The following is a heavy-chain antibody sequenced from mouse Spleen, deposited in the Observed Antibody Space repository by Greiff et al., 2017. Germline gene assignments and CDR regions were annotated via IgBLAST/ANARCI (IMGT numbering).Heavy chain of an antibody. CDR1: GFTFSSYG. CDR3: ARHVKIYYGSSYGDWYFDV. CDR2: ISSGGSYT. Sequence: EVHLVESGGDLVKPGGSLKLSCAASGFTFSSYGMSWVRQTPDKRLEWVATISSGGSYTYYPDSVKGRFTISRDNAKNTLYLQMSSLKSEDTAMYYCARHVKIYYGSSYGDWYFDVRGAGTTVTVSS. J-gene: IGHJ1*01. V-gene: IGHV5-6*01. D-gene: IGHD1-1*01.